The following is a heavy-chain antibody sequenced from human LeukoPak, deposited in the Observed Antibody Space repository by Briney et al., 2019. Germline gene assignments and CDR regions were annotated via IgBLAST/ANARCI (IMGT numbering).Heavy chain of an antibody. CDR1: GYSISSGYY. V-gene: IGHV4-38-2*01. J-gene: IGHJ4*02. Sequence: SETLSLTRAVSGYSISSGYYWGWIRQPPGKGLEWIGSIYHSGSTYYNPSLKSRVTISVDTSKNQFSLKLSSVTAADTAVYYCAGAAIAASSFDYWGQGTLVTVSS. CDR2: IYHSGST. CDR3: AGAAIAASSFDY. D-gene: IGHD6-6*01.